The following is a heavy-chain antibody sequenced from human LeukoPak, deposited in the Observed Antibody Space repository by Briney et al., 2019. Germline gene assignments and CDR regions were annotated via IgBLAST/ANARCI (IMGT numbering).Heavy chain of an antibody. CDR1: GFTFSSYA. Sequence: GGSLRLPCAASGFTFSSYAMSWVRQAPGKGLEWVSAISGSGGSTYYADSVKGRFTISRDNSKNTLYLQMNSLRAEDTAVYYCAKDFNSGYYGTWGQGTLVTVSS. CDR3: AKDFNSGYYGT. V-gene: IGHV3-23*01. D-gene: IGHD3-22*01. CDR2: ISGSGGST. J-gene: IGHJ5*02.